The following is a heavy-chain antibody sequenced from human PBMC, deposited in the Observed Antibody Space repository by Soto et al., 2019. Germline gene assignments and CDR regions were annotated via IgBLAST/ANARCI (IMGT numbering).Heavy chain of an antibody. D-gene: IGHD1-26*01. CDR1: GNTFTSYY. CDR2: INPSSGST. J-gene: IGHJ6*02. V-gene: IGHV1-46*03. CDR3: ARDRAPGWAYYYGMDV. Sequence: ASVKVSCKASGNTFTSYYMHWARQAPGQGLEWMGIINPSSGSTSYAQKFQGRVTMTRDTSTSTVYMELSSLRSEDTAVYYCARDRAPGWAYYYGMDVWGQGTTVTVS.